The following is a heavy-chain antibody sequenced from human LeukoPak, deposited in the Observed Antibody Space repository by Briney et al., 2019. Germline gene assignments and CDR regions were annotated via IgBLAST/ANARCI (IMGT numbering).Heavy chain of an antibody. D-gene: IGHD3-16*01. Sequence: GGSLRLSCTASGFTLSNYAMSWVRQGPGKGLEWVSAIAVTGGTYHADSVRGRFTISRDNAKNSLYLQMNSLRAEDTAVYYCARTPGTYYGRFDYWGQGTLVTVSS. CDR1: GFTLSNYA. CDR3: ARTPGTYYGRFDY. CDR2: IAVTGGT. J-gene: IGHJ4*02. V-gene: IGHV3-23*01.